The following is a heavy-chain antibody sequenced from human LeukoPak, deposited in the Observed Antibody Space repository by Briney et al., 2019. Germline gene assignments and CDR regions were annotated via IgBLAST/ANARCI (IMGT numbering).Heavy chain of an antibody. V-gene: IGHV4-4*07. Sequence: SETLSLTCTVSGGSISSYYWSWIRQPAGKGLEWIGRIYTSGSTNYNPSLKSRVTMSVDTSKNQFSLKLSSVTAADTAVYYCARELEYYDILTGQYYFDYWGQGTLVTVSS. CDR3: ARELEYYDILTGQYYFDY. CDR1: GGSISSYY. J-gene: IGHJ4*02. D-gene: IGHD3-9*01. CDR2: IYTSGST.